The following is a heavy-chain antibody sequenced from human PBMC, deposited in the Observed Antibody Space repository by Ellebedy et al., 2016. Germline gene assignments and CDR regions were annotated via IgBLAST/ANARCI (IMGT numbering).Heavy chain of an antibody. Sequence: GESLKISXAASGFTFSSYGMHWVRQAPGKGLEWVAVISYDGSNKYYADSVKGRFTISRDNSKNTLYLQMNSLRAEDTAVYYCAKDPMSVAELTGGMDVWGQGTTVTVSS. V-gene: IGHV3-30*18. CDR1: GFTFSSYG. J-gene: IGHJ6*02. D-gene: IGHD6-19*01. CDR3: AKDPMSVAELTGGMDV. CDR2: ISYDGSNK.